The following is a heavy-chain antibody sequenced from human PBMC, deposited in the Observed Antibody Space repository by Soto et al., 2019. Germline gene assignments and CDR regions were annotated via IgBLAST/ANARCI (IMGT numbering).Heavy chain of an antibody. CDR1: GGSISSFDYY. CDR3: ARGRGYYDSSGYFNDAFDI. D-gene: IGHD3-22*01. CDR2: IYYSGST. J-gene: IGHJ3*02. Sequence: SLTGTVSGGSISSFDYYWSFIRQPPGKGLEWIGYIYYSGSTYYNPSLKSRVTISVDTSKNQFSLKLSSVTAADTAVYYCARGRGYYDSSGYFNDAFDIWGQGTMVNVSS. V-gene: IGHV4-30-4*01.